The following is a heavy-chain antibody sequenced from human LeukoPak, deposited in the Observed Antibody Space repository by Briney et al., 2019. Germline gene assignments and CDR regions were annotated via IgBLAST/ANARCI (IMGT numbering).Heavy chain of an antibody. Sequence: ASVKVSCKASGYTFTGYYMHWVRQAPGQGLEWMGWINPNSGGTNYAQKFQGRVTMTRDTSISTAYMELSSLRSEDTAVYYCARGLHMVRGVSPATYYYYGMDVWGQGTTVTVSS. CDR3: ARGLHMVRGVSPATYYYYGMDV. CDR1: GYTFTGYY. V-gene: IGHV1-2*02. J-gene: IGHJ6*02. CDR2: INPNSGGT. D-gene: IGHD3-10*01.